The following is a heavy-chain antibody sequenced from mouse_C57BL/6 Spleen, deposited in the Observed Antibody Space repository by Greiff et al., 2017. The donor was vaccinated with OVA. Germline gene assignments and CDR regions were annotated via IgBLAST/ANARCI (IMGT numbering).Heavy chain of an antibody. V-gene: IGHV1-66*01. Sequence: QVQLQQSGPELVKPGASVKISCKASGYSFTSYYIHWVKQRPGQGLEWIGWIYPGSGNTKYNEKFKGKATLTADTSSSTAYMQLSSLTSEDSAVYYCARGEDDGYYRILDYWGQGTSVTVSS. CDR3: ARGEDDGYYRILDY. D-gene: IGHD2-3*01. J-gene: IGHJ4*01. CDR1: GYSFTSYY. CDR2: IYPGSGNT.